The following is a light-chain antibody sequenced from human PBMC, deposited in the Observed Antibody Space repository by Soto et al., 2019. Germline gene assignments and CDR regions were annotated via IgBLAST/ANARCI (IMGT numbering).Light chain of an antibody. Sequence: QPVLTQPPSVSGAPGQRVTISCTGGSSNIGAGYDVHWYQQFPGTAPKLLIYGNSNRPSGVPDRFSGSKSGTSASLAITGLQADDEAEYYCQSYDSSLSGYVFGTGTKVTVL. J-gene: IGLJ1*01. V-gene: IGLV1-40*01. CDR3: QSYDSSLSGYV. CDR1: SSNIGAGYD. CDR2: GNS.